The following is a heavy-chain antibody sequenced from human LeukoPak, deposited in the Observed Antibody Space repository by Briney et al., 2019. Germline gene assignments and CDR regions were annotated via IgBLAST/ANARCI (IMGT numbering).Heavy chain of an antibody. V-gene: IGHV4-61*02. Sequence: SENLSLTCTVSRGSISSGNYDWSWIRQPAGKGLELIGSFHTRGSTNYNPSLKSRGIISVDTSKNQLPLKLNSLTAADTAVYYCARVDGSCSGGSCRSGNWFAPWGQGTMVTVSS. CDR3: ARVDGSCSGGSCRSGNWFAP. J-gene: IGHJ5*02. CDR1: RGSISSGNYD. CDR2: FHTRGST. D-gene: IGHD2-15*01.